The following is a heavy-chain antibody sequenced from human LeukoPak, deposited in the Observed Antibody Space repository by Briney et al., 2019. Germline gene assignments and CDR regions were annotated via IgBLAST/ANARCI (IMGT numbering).Heavy chain of an antibody. CDR3: ARDTVRNHEPDTSLLH. CDR1: GYTFTSHY. J-gene: IGHJ4*02. V-gene: IGHV1-46*01. Sequence: ASVKVSCKASGYTFTSHYMHWVRQAPGQGLEWMGIINPSGGSTSYAQKFQGRVTMTRDTSTSTVYMELSSLRSEDTAVYYCARDTVRNHEPDTSLLHWGQGTLVTVSS. D-gene: IGHD1-14*01. CDR2: INPSGGST.